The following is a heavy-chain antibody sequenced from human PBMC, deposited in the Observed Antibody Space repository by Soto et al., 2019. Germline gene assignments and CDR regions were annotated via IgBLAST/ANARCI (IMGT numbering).Heavy chain of an antibody. Sequence: RASVKVSCKASGYTFTGYYVSWARQAPGQGLEWMGWINPDNGVPNYAQKFQGRVTLSRDTSINTAYMGLSRLTSDDTAMYYCARTDYLFSTLTYYFDYWGQGTLVTVSS. CDR3: ARTDYLFSTLTYYFDY. D-gene: IGHD3-16*01. CDR1: GYTFTGYY. V-gene: IGHV1-2*02. J-gene: IGHJ4*02. CDR2: INPDNGVP.